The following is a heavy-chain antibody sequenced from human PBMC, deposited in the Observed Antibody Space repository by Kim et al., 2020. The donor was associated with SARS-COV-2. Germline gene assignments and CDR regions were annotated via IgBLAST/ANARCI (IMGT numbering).Heavy chain of an antibody. CDR1: GGSISSGDYY. Sequence: SETLSLTCTVSGGSISSGDYYWSWIRQPPGKGLEWIGYIYYSGSTYYNPSLKSRVTISVDTSKNQFSLKLSSVTAADTAVYHCARGVAVAGTAYFDYWGQGTLVTVSS. J-gene: IGHJ4*02. V-gene: IGHV4-30-4*01. CDR3: ARGVAVAGTAYFDY. CDR2: IYYSGST. D-gene: IGHD6-19*01.